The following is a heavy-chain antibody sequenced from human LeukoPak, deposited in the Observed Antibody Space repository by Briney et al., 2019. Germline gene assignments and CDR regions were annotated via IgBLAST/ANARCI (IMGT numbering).Heavy chain of an antibody. CDR1: GFTFSSYG. D-gene: IGHD3-3*01. J-gene: IGHJ4*02. V-gene: IGHV3-33*01. CDR3: ARGITIFGVVTRPDC. CDR2: IWYDGSNK. Sequence: GGSLRLSCAASGFTFSSYGMHWVRQAPGKGLEWVAVIWYDGSNKYYADSVKGRFTISRDNSKNTLYLQMNSLRAEDTAVYSCARGITIFGVVTRPDCWGQGTLVTVSS.